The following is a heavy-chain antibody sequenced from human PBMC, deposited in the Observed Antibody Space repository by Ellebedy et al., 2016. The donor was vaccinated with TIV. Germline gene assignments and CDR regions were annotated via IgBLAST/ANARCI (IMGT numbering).Heavy chain of an antibody. J-gene: IGHJ4*02. Sequence: ASVKVSCKGSGYSFTTYWIGWVRQMPGKGLEWMGIIYPGDSDTRYSPSFQGLVTISADKSISTAYLQWSSLKASDTAMYFCARGGPTSGFDYWGQGTLVTVSS. CDR1: GYSFTTYW. CDR3: ARGGPTSGFDY. D-gene: IGHD3-10*01. V-gene: IGHV5-51*01. CDR2: IYPGDSDT.